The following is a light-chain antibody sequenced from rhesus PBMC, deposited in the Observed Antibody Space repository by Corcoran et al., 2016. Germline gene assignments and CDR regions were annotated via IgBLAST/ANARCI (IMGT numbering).Light chain of an antibody. CDR3: QQHYSVPWT. J-gene: IGKJ1*01. Sequence: DIQMTQSPSTLSASVGDRVTITCRASQGISNWLAWFQQRAGEAPKLLIYKASTLQRGVPSRFSGRGSGTELTLTISSLQPEDFATYSWQQHYSVPWTFGQGTKVEVK. CDR2: KAS. CDR1: QGISNW. V-gene: IGKV1-21*01.